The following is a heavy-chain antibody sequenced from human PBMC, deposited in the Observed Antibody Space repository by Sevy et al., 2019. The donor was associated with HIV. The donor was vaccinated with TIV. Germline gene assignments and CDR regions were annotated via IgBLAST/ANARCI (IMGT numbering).Heavy chain of an antibody. D-gene: IGHD4-17*01. V-gene: IGHV3-23*01. Sequence: GGSLRLSCAASGFTFNNYALTWVRQAPGKGLEWVSSISTTGGSTDYADSVKGRLTISRDNSKDTMYVQWKSLRADDTAVYYCARRARFPPFYGVLDFWGRGTLVTVSS. CDR2: ISTTGGST. CDR3: ARRARFPPFYGVLDF. CDR1: GFTFNNYA. J-gene: IGHJ4*02.